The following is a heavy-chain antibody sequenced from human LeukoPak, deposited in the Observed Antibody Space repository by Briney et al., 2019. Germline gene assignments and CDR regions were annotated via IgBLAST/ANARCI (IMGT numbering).Heavy chain of an antibody. CDR1: SGSISSDY. D-gene: IGHD2/OR15-2a*01. CDR2: IYYSGTT. V-gene: IGHV4-59*01. J-gene: IGHJ4*02. Sequence: KPSETLSLTCTVSSGSISSDYWSWIRQPPGKGLEWIGYIYYSGTTNYNPSLKSRVTMSVDTSNKLFTLKLSSVTAADTAVYYCAKSKYFFDYWGQGTLVTVSS. CDR3: AKSKYFFDY.